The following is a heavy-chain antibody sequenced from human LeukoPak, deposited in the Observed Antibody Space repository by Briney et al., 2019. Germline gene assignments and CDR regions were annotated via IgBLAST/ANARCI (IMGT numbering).Heavy chain of an antibody. Sequence: GGSLRLSCAASGFTFSSYWMHWVRQAPGKRLVWVSRINSDGSSTSYADSVKGRFTISRDNAKNTLYLQMNSLRAEDTAVYYCARGGGGYSYGYWGQGTLVTVSS. CDR1: GFTFSSYW. CDR2: INSDGSST. D-gene: IGHD5-18*01. J-gene: IGHJ4*02. V-gene: IGHV3-74*01. CDR3: ARGGGGYSYGY.